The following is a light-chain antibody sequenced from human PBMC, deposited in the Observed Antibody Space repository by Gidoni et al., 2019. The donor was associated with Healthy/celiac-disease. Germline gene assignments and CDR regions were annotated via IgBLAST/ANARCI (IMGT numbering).Light chain of an antibody. CDR2: DDS. V-gene: IGLV3-21*03. Sequence: SYVLTQPPSGSVAPGKTARITCGGNNIGSKSVHWYQQKPGQAPVLVVYDDSDRPSGIPARFSGSNSGNTAPLTFSRVEAGDEADYYCQVWDSSSDHVVFGGGTKLTVL. CDR3: QVWDSSSDHVV. J-gene: IGLJ2*01. CDR1: NIGSKS.